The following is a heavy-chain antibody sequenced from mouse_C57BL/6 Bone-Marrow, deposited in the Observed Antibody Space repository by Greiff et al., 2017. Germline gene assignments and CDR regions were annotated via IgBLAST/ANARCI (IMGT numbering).Heavy chain of an antibody. J-gene: IGHJ3*01. D-gene: IGHD2-13*01. CDR3: TTGLWFAY. V-gene: IGHV14-4*01. Sequence: VQLKQSGAELVRPGASVKLSCTASGFNIKDDYMHWVKQRPEQGLEWIGWIYPENGDTEYASKFQGKATITADTSSNTAYLQLSSLTSEDTAVYYCTTGLWFAYWGQGTLVTVSA. CDR1: GFNIKDDY. CDR2: IYPENGDT.